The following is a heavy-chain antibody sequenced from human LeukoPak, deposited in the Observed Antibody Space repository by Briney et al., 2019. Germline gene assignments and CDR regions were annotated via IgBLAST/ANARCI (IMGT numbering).Heavy chain of an antibody. D-gene: IGHD6-6*01. CDR2: ISGSGGST. CDR1: GFTFSSYA. CDR3: AKGALYSSSLSNWFDP. V-gene: IGHV3-23*01. Sequence: PGGSLRLSCAASGFTFSSYAMTWVRQAPGKGLEWVSAISGSGGSTHYADSVKGRFTISRDNSKNTLYLQMNSLRPEDTAVYYCAKGALYSSSLSNWFDPWGQGTLVTVSS. J-gene: IGHJ5*02.